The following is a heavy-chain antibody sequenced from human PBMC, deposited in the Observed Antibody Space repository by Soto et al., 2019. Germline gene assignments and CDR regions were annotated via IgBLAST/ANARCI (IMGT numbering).Heavy chain of an antibody. D-gene: IGHD1-7*01. Sequence: EVQLVESGGGLVQPGGSLRLSCEASGFTFSSYCMTWVRQAPGKGLEWVAHIKQDGSERYYVDSVKGRFTLSRDNAKNSLYLQMNSLRAEDTAVYYCARVPSTRDIWSYGVGGRYYYYYMDVWGKGTTVTVSS. V-gene: IGHV3-7*04. CDR3: ARVPSTRDIWSYGVGGRYYYYYMDV. J-gene: IGHJ6*03. CDR2: IKQDGSER. CDR1: GFTFSSYC.